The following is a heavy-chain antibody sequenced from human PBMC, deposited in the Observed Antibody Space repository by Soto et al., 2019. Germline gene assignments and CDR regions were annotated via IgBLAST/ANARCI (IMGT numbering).Heavy chain of an antibody. CDR1: GCTFTSYY. CDR3: ARDTVGSSWEEGWFDP. J-gene: IGHJ5*02. Sequence: ASVKVSCKAAGCTFTSYYMHCGLQAPGQGLEWMGIINPSGGSTSYAQKFQGRVTMTRDTSTSTVYMELSSLRSEDTAMYYCARDTVGSSWEEGWFDPWGQGTLVTVSS. CDR2: INPSGGST. V-gene: IGHV1-46*01. D-gene: IGHD6-13*01.